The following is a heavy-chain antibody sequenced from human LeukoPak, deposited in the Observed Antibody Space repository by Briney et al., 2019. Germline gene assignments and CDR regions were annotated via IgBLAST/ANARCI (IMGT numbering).Heavy chain of an antibody. CDR2: IGTAGDT. Sequence: GGSLRLSCAASGSTFSSYDMHWVRQATGKGLEWVSAIGTAGDTYYPGSVKGRFTVSRENAKNSLYLQMNSLRAGDTAVYYCARDRFARGITNYYYYGMDVWGQGTTVTVSS. D-gene: IGHD1-20*01. J-gene: IGHJ6*02. CDR3: ARDRFARGITNYYYYGMDV. V-gene: IGHV3-13*01. CDR1: GSTFSSYD.